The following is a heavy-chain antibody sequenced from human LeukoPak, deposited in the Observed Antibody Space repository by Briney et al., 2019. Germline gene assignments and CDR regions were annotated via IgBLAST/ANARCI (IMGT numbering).Heavy chain of an antibody. V-gene: IGHV3-23*01. J-gene: IGHJ4*02. Sequence: GGSLRLSCAASGFTFSSYAMSWVRQAPGKGLEWVSAISGSGGSTYYADSVKGRFTTSRDNSKNTLYLQMNSLRAEDTAVYYCAKDLGYYGSITYFDYWGQGTLVTVSS. CDR3: AKDLGYYGSITYFDY. D-gene: IGHD3-10*01. CDR1: GFTFSSYA. CDR2: ISGSGGST.